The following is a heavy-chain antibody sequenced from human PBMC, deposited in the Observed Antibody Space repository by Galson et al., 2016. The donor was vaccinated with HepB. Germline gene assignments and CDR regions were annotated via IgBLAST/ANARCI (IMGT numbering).Heavy chain of an antibody. CDR3: AHYSGGYYGSDAFDI. V-gene: IGHV4-4*02. D-gene: IGHD1-26*01. Sequence: SETLSLTCAVSGGSISSTYWWSWVRQPPGKGLEWIGEIYHSGSTYYSPSHKSRVTISIDKSKNQFSLRLTSVTAADTAVYYCAHYSGGYYGSDAFDIWGQGTSVTVSS. J-gene: IGHJ3*02. CDR2: IYHSGST. CDR1: GGSISSTYW.